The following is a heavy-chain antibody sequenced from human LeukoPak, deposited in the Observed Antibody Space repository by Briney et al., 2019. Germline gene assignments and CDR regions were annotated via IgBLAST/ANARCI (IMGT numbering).Heavy chain of an antibody. CDR2: IIPIFGTA. CDR3: ARSPNLSSIAAREVYYWFDP. V-gene: IGHV1-69*05. J-gene: IGHJ5*02. Sequence: SVKVSCKASGGTFSSYAISWLRQAPGQGLEWMGGIIPIFGTANYAQKFQGRVTITTDESTSTAYMELSSLRSEDTAVYYCARSPNLSSIAAREVYYWFDPWGQGTLVTVSS. CDR1: GGTFSSYA. D-gene: IGHD6-6*01.